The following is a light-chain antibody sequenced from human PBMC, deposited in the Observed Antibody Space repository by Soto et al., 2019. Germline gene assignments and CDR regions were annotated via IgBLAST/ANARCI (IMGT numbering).Light chain of an antibody. V-gene: IGLV6-57*04. CDR1: SGSIASNY. Sequence: NFMLTQPHSVSESPGKTVTISCTRSSGSIASNYVQWYQQRPGSAPTTVIYEDNQRPSGVPDRFSGSIDSSSNSASLTISRLKTEDEADYCCQSYHSSNVVFGGGTKVTVL. CDR2: EDN. CDR3: QSYHSSNVV. J-gene: IGLJ3*02.